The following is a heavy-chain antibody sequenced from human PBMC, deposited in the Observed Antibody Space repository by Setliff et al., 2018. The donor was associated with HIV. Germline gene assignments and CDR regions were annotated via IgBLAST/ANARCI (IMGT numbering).Heavy chain of an antibody. CDR1: GFTFSHYY. CDR2: ISGSGTTI. D-gene: IGHD6-19*01. J-gene: IGHJ4*02. V-gene: IGHV3-11*04. Sequence: PGGSLRLSCAASGFTFSHYYMSWIRQAPGKGLQWVSDISGSGTTIYYADSVKGRFTISRDISKNTLYFQLNSLRVDDTAVYYCAKDALVGYSSGWETGHGYYFDYWGQGALVTVSS. CDR3: AKDALVGYSSGWETGHGYYFDY.